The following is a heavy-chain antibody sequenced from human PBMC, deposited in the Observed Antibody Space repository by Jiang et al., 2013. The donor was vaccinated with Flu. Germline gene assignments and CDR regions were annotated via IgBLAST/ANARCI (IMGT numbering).Heavy chain of an antibody. Sequence: SGAEVKKPGASVKVSCKASGYTFTSYAMHWVRQAPGQRLEWMGWINAGNGNTKYSRKFQGRVTITRDTSASTAYMELSSLRSEDSAVYYCAREKTSRAYGSGTYDYFGMDVWGQGTTVTVSS. J-gene: IGHJ6*02. CDR2: INAGNGNT. CDR1: GYTFTSYA. CDR3: AREKTSRAYGSGTYDYFGMDV. V-gene: IGHV1-3*01. D-gene: IGHD3-10*01.